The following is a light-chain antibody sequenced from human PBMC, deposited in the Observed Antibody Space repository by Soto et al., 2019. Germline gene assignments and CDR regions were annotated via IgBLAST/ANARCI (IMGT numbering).Light chain of an antibody. CDR2: AAS. Sequence: DIQMTQSPSSLSASVGDRVTITCRASQSIRSHLNWYQQKPGKAPNLLIFAASTLHSGVPSRFSGSGSGTDFTLTISRLEPEDFAVYYCQQYGSSPWTFGQGTKVDIK. CDR1: QSIRSH. V-gene: IGKV1-39*01. CDR3: QQYGSSPWT. J-gene: IGKJ1*01.